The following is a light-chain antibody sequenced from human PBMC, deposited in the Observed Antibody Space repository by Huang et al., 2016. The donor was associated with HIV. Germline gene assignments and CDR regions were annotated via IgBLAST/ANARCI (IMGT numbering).Light chain of an antibody. CDR2: GAS. J-gene: IGKJ2*02. CDR1: QSVSSSY. Sequence: EIVLTQSPGTLSLSPGERATLSCRASQSVSSSYLAWYQQTPGQAPRLLIYGASTRATGIPDRFSGSGSGTDFSLTVSRLEPEDFAVYYCQHYDSSPPTCTFGQGTKLEIK. CDR3: QHYDSSPPTCT. V-gene: IGKV3-20*01.